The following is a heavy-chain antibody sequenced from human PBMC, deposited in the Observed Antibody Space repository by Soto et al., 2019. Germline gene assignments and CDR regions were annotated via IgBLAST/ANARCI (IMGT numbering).Heavy chain of an antibody. D-gene: IGHD3-10*01. CDR2: ISSSSSTI. V-gene: IGHV3-48*01. CDR1: GFTFSSYS. Sequence: PGGSLRLSCAASGFTFSSYSMNWVRQAPGKGLEWVSYISSSSSTIYYADPVKGRFTISRDNAKNSLYLQMNSLRAEDTAVYYCARSPRITMVRGPLVGWFDPWGQGTLVTVSS. CDR3: ARSPRITMVRGPLVGWFDP. J-gene: IGHJ5*02.